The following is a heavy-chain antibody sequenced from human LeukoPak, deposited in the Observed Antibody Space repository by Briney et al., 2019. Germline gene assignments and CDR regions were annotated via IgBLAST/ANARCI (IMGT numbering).Heavy chain of an antibody. Sequence: GASVKVSCKASGYTFTSYDINWVRQATGQGLEWMGWMNPNSGNTGYAQKFQGRVTMTRNTSISTAYMELSSLRSEDTAVYYCARGLYYYGSGSYREIDYWGQGTLVTVSS. V-gene: IGHV1-8*01. D-gene: IGHD3-10*01. CDR1: GYTFTSYD. J-gene: IGHJ4*02. CDR2: MNPNSGNT. CDR3: ARGLYYYGSGSYREIDY.